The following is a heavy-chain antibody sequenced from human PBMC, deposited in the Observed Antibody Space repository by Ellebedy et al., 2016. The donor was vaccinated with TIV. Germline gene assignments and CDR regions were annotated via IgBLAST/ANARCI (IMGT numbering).Heavy chain of an antibody. J-gene: IGHJ4*02. Sequence: GESLKISCAASEFTVSSNYMSWVRQAPGKGLEWVSVISSGGTTYYADSVKGRFTISRDNAKNSLYLQMNSLRAEDTAVYYCARDHLGYSYGYCDYWGQGTLVTVSS. CDR2: ISSGGTT. V-gene: IGHV3-66*01. CDR3: ARDHLGYSYGYCDY. CDR1: EFTVSSNY. D-gene: IGHD5-18*01.